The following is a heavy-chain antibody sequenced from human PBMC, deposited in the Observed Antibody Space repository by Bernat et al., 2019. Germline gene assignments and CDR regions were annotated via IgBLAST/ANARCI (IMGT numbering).Heavy chain of an antibody. V-gene: IGHV1-46*01. Sequence: QVQLVQSGAEVKKPGASVKVSCKASGYTFTSYYMHWVRQAPGQGLEWMGIINPSGGSTSYEQKFKGRVTMTSDTSTSTVDMELSSLRSEDTAVYYCARELQRWLDGAMFKRGVGDAFDIWGQGTMVTVSS. CDR1: GYTFTSYY. D-gene: IGHD5-18*01. J-gene: IGHJ3*02. CDR2: INPSGGST. CDR3: ARELQRWLDGAMFKRGVGDAFDI.